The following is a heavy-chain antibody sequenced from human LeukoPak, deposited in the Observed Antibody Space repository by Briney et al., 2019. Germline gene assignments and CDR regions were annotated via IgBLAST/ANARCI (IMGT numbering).Heavy chain of an antibody. CDR1: GFTFSSHG. Sequence: PGRSLRLSRAASGFTFSSHGMHWVRQAPGKGLEWVAVISYDGSTKYYADSVKGRFTISRDNSKNTLYLQMDGLRAEDTAVYYCAREGLPGGNWYFDLWGRGTLVTVSS. J-gene: IGHJ2*01. CDR3: AREGLPGGNWYFDL. CDR2: ISYDGSTK. V-gene: IGHV3-30*03. D-gene: IGHD3-16*01.